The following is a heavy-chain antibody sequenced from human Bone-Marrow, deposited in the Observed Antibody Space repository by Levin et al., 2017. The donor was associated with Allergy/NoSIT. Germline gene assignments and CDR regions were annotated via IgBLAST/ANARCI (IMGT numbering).Heavy chain of an antibody. Sequence: PGGSLRLSCAASGFTFDDYAMHWVRQAPGKGLEWVSGISWNSGSIGYADSVKGRFTISRDNAKNSLYLQMNSLRAEDTALYYCAKAAHQIDDWGQGTMVTVSS. CDR2: ISWNSGSI. V-gene: IGHV3-9*01. J-gene: IGHJ3*01. D-gene: IGHD2-15*01. CDR3: AKAAHQIDD. CDR1: GFTFDDYA.